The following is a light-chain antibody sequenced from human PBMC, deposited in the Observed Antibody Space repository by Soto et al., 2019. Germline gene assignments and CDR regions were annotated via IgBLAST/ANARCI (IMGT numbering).Light chain of an antibody. CDR3: QKYNSAPLS. J-gene: IGKJ4*01. Sequence: DIQMTQSPSSLSASVGDRVTITCRASQGISNYLAWYQQKPGKVPKLLIYAASTLHSGVPSRFSDSGSGTDFTLTISSTQPEDVATYYYQKYNSAPLSFGGGTKVEIK. V-gene: IGKV1-27*01. CDR2: AAS. CDR1: QGISNY.